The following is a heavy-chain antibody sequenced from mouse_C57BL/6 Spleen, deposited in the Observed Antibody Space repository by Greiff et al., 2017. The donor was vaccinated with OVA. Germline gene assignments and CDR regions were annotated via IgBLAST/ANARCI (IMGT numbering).Heavy chain of an antibody. D-gene: IGHD2-3*01. CDR2: IYPGDGDT. J-gene: IGHJ2*01. Sequence: VKLVESGPELVKPGASVKISCKASGYAFSSSWMNWVKQRPGKGLEWIGRIYPGDGDTNYNGKFKGKATLTADKSSSTAYMQLSSLTSEDSAVYFCAKEGNGYYYFDYWGQGTTLTVSS. CDR3: AKEGNGYYYFDY. V-gene: IGHV1-82*01. CDR1: GYAFSSSW.